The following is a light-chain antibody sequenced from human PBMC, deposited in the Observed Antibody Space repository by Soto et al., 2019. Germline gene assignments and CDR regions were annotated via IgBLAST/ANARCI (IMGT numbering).Light chain of an antibody. J-gene: IGKJ4*02. CDR3: QHLNSYPLT. Sequence: DIQLTQSPSFLSASVGDRVTITCRASQGISSYLAWYQQKPGKAPKLLIYAASTLQSGVPSIFSGSGSGTEFTLTISSLHPEYFATYYCQHLNSYPLTFGGVTKVESK. V-gene: IGKV1-9*01. CDR2: AAS. CDR1: QGISSY.